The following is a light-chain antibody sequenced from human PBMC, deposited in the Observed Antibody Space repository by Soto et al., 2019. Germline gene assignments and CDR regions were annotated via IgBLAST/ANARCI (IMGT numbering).Light chain of an antibody. Sequence: DIQMTQSPSTLSASVGDRVTITCRASQSFSSWLAWYQQKPGKAPKVLIYKASNLESGVPSRFSGSGSGTEFTLTISSLQPDDFATYYCQQYSSYWTFGQGTKVEIK. J-gene: IGKJ1*01. V-gene: IGKV1-5*03. CDR2: KAS. CDR3: QQYSSYWT. CDR1: QSFSSW.